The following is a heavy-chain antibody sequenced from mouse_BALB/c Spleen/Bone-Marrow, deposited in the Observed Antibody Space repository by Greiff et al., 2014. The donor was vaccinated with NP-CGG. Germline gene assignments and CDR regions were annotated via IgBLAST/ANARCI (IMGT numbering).Heavy chain of an antibody. D-gene: IGHD1-1*02. V-gene: IGHV1-62-2*01. Sequence: QVQLQQSGAELVKPGASVKLSCKASGYTFTEYIIHWVKQRSGQGLEWIGWFYTGCGSIKCNEKFKDKATLTADKSSSTVYMEVRRLTSGVSAVYFCARHEDRDYYGFAYWGQGTLVTVSA. CDR3: ARHEDRDYYGFAY. CDR2: FYTGCGSI. CDR1: GYTFTEYI. J-gene: IGHJ3*01.